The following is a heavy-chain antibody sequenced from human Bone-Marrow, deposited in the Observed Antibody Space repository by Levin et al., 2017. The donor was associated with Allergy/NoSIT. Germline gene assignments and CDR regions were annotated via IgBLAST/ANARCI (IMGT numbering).Heavy chain of an antibody. CDR2: ISSSSSTI. D-gene: IGHD6-13*01. V-gene: IGHV3-48*01. Sequence: PGGSLRLSCAASGFTFSSYSMNWVRQAPGKGLEWVSYISSSSSTIYYADSVKGRFTISRDNAKNSLYLQMNSLRAEDTAVYYCARGVSSSWYNDAFDIWGQGTMVTVSS. CDR3: ARGVSSSWYNDAFDI. CDR1: GFTFSSYS. J-gene: IGHJ3*02.